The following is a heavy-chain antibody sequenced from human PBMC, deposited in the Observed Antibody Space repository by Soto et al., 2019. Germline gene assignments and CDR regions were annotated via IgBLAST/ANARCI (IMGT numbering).Heavy chain of an antibody. CDR1: GGSVSSNTAS. D-gene: IGHD5-12*01. V-gene: IGHV6-1*01. Sequence: SQTLSLTCAISGGSVSSNTASWNWVRQSPSRGLEWLGRTYSRSKWYNDYAVSVKSRIIINPDTSKNQFSLQLNSVTPEDTAVYYCAKGDNLGPKTGYAFDPWGQGILVTVSS. J-gene: IGHJ5*02. CDR2: TYSRSKWYN. CDR3: AKGDNLGPKTGYAFDP.